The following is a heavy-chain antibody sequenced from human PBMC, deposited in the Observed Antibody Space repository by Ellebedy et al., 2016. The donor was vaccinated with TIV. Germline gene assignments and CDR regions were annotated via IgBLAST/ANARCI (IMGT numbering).Heavy chain of an antibody. J-gene: IGHJ5*02. CDR3: ARDVGLIRDWVDP. CDR2: INPRDGST. D-gene: IGHD2-15*01. CDR1: GYTFTRCY. V-gene: IGHV1-46*01. Sequence: ASVKVSXXASGYTFTRCYIHWIRQAPGQGLEWMGIINPRDGSTTYAQKFQGRVTMTRDTSTSTVYMELSSLRSEDTAVFYCARDVGLIRDWVDPWGQGTLVTVSS.